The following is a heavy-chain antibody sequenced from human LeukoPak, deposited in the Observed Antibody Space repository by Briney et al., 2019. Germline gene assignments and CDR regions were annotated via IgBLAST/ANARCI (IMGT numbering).Heavy chain of an antibody. D-gene: IGHD3-16*01. V-gene: IGHV3-23*01. CDR1: GITLSNYG. Sequence: GGSLRLSCAVSGITLSNYGMSWVRQAPGKGLEWVSGISGSGGNTYYADSVKGRFTISRDNSKNTLYLQMNSLRAEDTAVYYCAKYGGHPLPHYYLDYWGQGTQVTVSS. J-gene: IGHJ4*02. CDR2: ISGSGGNT. CDR3: AKYGGHPLPHYYLDY.